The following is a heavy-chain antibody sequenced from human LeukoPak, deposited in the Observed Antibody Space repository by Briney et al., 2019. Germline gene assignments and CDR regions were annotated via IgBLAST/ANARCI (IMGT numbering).Heavy chain of an antibody. J-gene: IGHJ4*02. D-gene: IGHD2-2*01. CDR1: GGSFSGYY. CDR3: AIGCSSTSCPGPFDY. V-gene: IGHV4-34*01. CDR2: INHSGST. Sequence: PSETLSLNCAVYGGSFSGYYWSWIRQPPGKGLEWIGEINHSGSTNYNPSLKSRVTISVDTSKNQFSLKLSSVTAADTAVYYCAIGCSSTSCPGPFDYWGQGTLVTVSS.